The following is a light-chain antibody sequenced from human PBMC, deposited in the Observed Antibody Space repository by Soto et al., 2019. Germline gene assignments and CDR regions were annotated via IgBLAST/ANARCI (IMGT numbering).Light chain of an antibody. CDR3: SSYTSSSTLV. CDR2: DVS. CDR1: TSDVGGYNY. J-gene: IGLJ2*01. Sequence: QPASVSGSPGQSITISCTGTTSDVGGYNYVSWYQQHPGKAPKLMIYDVSNRPSGVSNRFSGSKSGNTASLTISGLQAEDEADYYCSSYTSSSTLVFGGGTKLTVL. V-gene: IGLV2-14*01.